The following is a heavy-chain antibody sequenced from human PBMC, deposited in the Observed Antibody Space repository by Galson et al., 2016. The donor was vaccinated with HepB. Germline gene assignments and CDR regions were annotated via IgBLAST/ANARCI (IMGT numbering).Heavy chain of an antibody. CDR3: ARDYYSGGPAGWFDP. J-gene: IGHJ5*02. D-gene: IGHD1-26*01. CDR1: GFTFSSYS. CDR2: IWYDGTDK. V-gene: IGHV3-33*01. Sequence: SLRLSCAASGFTFSSYSMHWVRQAPGKGLEWVAVIWYDGTDKYYADSVKGRFTISRDNAKNTLSLQMNSLRAEDTAVYYCARDYYSGGPAGWFDPWGQGTLVTVSS.